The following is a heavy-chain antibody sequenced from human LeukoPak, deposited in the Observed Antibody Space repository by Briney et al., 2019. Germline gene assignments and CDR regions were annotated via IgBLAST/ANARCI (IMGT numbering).Heavy chain of an antibody. CDR2: TFAGYSYT. D-gene: IGHD4-17*01. CDR1: GYNFTPYW. Sequence: GESLKISCQSSGYNFTPYWIVWVRQMPEKGLEWMGITFAGYSYTIYSPSFQGQVTMSVDKSINTAYLQWSSLKASDTAMYYCARHFHPAETTGGYFDLWGRGTLATVSA. V-gene: IGHV5-51*01. CDR3: ARHFHPAETTGGYFDL. J-gene: IGHJ2*01.